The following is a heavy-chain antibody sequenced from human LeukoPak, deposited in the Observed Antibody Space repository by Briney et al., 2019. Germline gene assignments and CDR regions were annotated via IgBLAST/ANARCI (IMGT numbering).Heavy chain of an antibody. D-gene: IGHD5-18*01. CDR3: ARIEDVTRGYNHAYYFDY. Sequence: SETLSLTCTVSGGSISSYYWSWIRQPPGKGLEWIGYIYYSGNTNYNPSLRSRVTISVDTSKNQFSLELNSVTAADTAVYYCARIEDVTRGYNHAYYFDYWGQGTLVTVSS. CDR1: GGSISSYY. V-gene: IGHV4-59*01. J-gene: IGHJ4*02. CDR2: IYYSGNT.